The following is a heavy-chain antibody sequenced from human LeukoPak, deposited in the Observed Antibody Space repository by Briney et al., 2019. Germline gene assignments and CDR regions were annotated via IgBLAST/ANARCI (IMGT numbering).Heavy chain of an antibody. D-gene: IGHD3-10*01. Sequence: KSSGTLSLTCAVYGGSFSGHYWTWISQPPGKGLEWIGEINHSGSTTYNPSLNSRVTISVDTSKNQFSLRLSSVTAADTAVYYCARPRYGSGSLDSWGQGTLVTVSS. CDR3: ARPRYGSGSLDS. V-gene: IGHV4-34*01. J-gene: IGHJ4*02. CDR1: GGSFSGHY. CDR2: INHSGST.